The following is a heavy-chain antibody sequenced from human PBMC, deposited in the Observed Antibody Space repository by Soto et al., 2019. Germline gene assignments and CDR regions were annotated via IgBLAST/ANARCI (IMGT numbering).Heavy chain of an antibody. D-gene: IGHD2-15*01. CDR3: ARDTLIPHIVVVVAAPDY. Sequence: GGSLRLSCTASGFTFGDYAMSWFRQAPGKGLEWVGFIRSKAYGGTTEYAASVKGRFTISRDDSKSIAYLQMNSLRAEDTAVYYCARDTLIPHIVVVVAAPDYWGQGTLVTVSS. CDR1: GFTFGDYA. J-gene: IGHJ4*02. V-gene: IGHV3-49*03. CDR2: IRSKAYGGTT.